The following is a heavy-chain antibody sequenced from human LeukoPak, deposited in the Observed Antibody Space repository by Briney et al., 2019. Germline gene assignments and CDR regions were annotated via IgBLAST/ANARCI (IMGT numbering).Heavy chain of an antibody. Sequence: SGPTLVKPTQTLTLTCTFSGFSLSTSGVGVGWIRQPPGKALEWPALIYWDDDKRYSPSLKSRLTITKDTSKNQVVLTMTNMDPVDTATYFCAHSGAYYYDSSGFDYWGQGTLVTVSS. CDR1: GFSLSTSGVG. CDR3: AHSGAYYYDSSGFDY. D-gene: IGHD3-22*01. CDR2: IYWDDDK. V-gene: IGHV2-5*02. J-gene: IGHJ4*02.